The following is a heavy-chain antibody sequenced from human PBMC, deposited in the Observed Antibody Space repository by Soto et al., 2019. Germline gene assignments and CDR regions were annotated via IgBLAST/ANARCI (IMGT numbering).Heavy chain of an antibody. CDR2: MNPNSGNT. CDR3: ARGSVYSGSYYEYWFDP. CDR1: GYTFTSYD. V-gene: IGHV1-8*01. Sequence: QVQLVQSGAEVKKPGASVKVSGKASGYTFTSYDINWVRQATGQGLEWMGWMNPNSGNTGYAQKFQGRVTMTRNTSISTAYMELSSLRSEDTAVYYCARGSVYSGSYYEYWFDPWGQGTLVTVSS. D-gene: IGHD1-26*01. J-gene: IGHJ5*02.